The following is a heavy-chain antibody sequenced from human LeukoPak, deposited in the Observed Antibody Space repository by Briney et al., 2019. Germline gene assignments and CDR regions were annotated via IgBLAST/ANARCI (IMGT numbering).Heavy chain of an antibody. J-gene: IGHJ5*02. CDR3: AKAEVTIAAAGYGFDP. CDR2: IRYDGSNK. V-gene: IGHV3-30*02. CDR1: GFTFSSYS. Sequence: GGSLRLSCAASGFTFSSYSMNWVRQAPGKGLEWVAFIRYDGSNKYYADSVKGRFTISRDNSKNTLYLQMNSLRAEDTAVFYCAKAEVTIAAAGYGFDPWGQGTLVTVSS. D-gene: IGHD6-13*01.